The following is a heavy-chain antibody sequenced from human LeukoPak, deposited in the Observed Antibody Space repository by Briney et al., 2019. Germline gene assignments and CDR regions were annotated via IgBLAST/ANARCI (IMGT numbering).Heavy chain of an antibody. D-gene: IGHD1-1*01. V-gene: IGHV5-51*01. CDR1: GYSFTSYW. J-gene: IGHJ6*03. CDR2: IYPGDSDT. CDR3: ARHRRYNWNEREYYMDV. Sequence: GESLKISCKGSGYSFTSYWIGWVRQMPGKGLEWMGIIYPGDSDTRYSPSFQGQVTISADKSISTAYLQWSSLKASDTAMYYCARHRRYNWNEREYYMDVWGKGTTVTVSS.